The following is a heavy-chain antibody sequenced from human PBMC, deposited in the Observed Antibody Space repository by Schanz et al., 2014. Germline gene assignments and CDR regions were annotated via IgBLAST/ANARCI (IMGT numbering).Heavy chain of an antibody. CDR2: INPSTGGT. CDR3: AREKGHGYSGLS. D-gene: IGHD5-12*01. J-gene: IGHJ5*02. Sequence: QLVQSGSEFRKPGASVKVSCKASGYIFTDHYMHWVREAPGQGPEWMGRINPSTGGTNFAQKFQGRVTMTRDTSITTAYMDLSGLTSDDTAVYYCAREKGHGYSGLSWGQGTLLAVSS. CDR1: GYIFTDHY. V-gene: IGHV1-2*06.